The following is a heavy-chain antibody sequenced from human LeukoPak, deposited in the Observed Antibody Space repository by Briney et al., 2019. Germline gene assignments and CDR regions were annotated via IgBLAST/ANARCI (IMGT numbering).Heavy chain of an antibody. CDR1: GFTFSNHW. J-gene: IGHJ6*03. D-gene: IGHD3-9*01. Sequence: GGSLRLSCVASGFTFSNHWMGWVRQAPGKGLEWVANIKQDGSEKYYVDSVRGRFTLSRDNAENSLYLQMSSLRAEDTAVYYCARDHHDVLTGYYSNYYNYYYMDVWGKGTTVTVSS. CDR3: ARDHHDVLTGYYSNYYNYYYMDV. CDR2: IKQDGSEK. V-gene: IGHV3-7*01.